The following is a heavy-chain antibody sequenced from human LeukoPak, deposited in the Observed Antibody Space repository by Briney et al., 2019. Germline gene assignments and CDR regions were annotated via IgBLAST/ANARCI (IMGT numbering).Heavy chain of an antibody. Sequence: GGSLRLSCTAPGFTVSHNYMHWVRQAPGKGLEWVSVIHSGGSSYHADSVKGRFTISRDNSKNTVFLQLNSLRAEDTAVYYCARGPPAGNFIDFWGQGTLVTVSS. CDR3: ARGPPAGNFIDF. CDR1: GFTVSHNY. J-gene: IGHJ4*02. CDR2: IHSGGSS. V-gene: IGHV3-53*01. D-gene: IGHD2-2*01.